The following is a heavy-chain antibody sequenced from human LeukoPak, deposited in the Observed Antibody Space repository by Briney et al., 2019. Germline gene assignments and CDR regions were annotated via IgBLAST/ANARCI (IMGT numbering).Heavy chain of an antibody. CDR3: AKAKYDYGDYYWFDP. V-gene: IGHV3-23*01. Sequence: AGGSLRLSCAASGFTFSSYAMSWVRQAPGKGLEGVSAISGSGGSTYCADSVKGRFTISRDNSKNTLYLQMNSLRAEDTAVYYCAKAKYDYGDYYWFDPWGQGTLVTVSS. J-gene: IGHJ5*02. CDR2: ISGSGGST. D-gene: IGHD4-17*01. CDR1: GFTFSSYA.